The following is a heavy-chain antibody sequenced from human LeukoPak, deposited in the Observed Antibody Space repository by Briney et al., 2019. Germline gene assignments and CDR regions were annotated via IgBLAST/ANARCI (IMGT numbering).Heavy chain of an antibody. V-gene: IGHV4-4*07. J-gene: IGHJ3*02. CDR1: GGSISSYY. Sequence: SETLSLTCTVSGGSISSYYWSWIRQPAGKGLEWIGRIYTSGSTNYNPSLKSRVTVSVDTSKNQFSLKLSSVTAADTAVYYCAREGGRSSSWFDAFDIWGQGTMVTVSS. CDR3: AREGGRSSSWFDAFDI. CDR2: IYTSGST. D-gene: IGHD6-13*01.